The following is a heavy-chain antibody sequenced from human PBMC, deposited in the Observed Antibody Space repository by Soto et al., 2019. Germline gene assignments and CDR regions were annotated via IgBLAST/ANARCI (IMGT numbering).Heavy chain of an antibody. CDR3: ASKHPNYYGMDV. CDR1: GFTFSSYG. CDR2: ISYDGSYK. V-gene: IGHV3-30*03. Sequence: GGSLRLSCAASGFTFSSYGMHWVRQAPGKGLERVAFISYDGSYKYYADSVKGRFTISRDNSKNTLYLQMNSLRPDDTSVYYCASKHPNYYGMDVWGQGTTVTVSS. J-gene: IGHJ6*02.